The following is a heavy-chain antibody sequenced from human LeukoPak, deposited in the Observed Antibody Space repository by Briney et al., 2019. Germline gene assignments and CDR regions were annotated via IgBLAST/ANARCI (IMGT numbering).Heavy chain of an antibody. CDR3: TTDLTSVSFWYYFDY. J-gene: IGHJ4*02. CDR2: IKSKTDGGTT. Sequence: PGGSLRLSCAASGFTFSNAWMSWVRQAPGKGLEWVGRIKSKTDGGTTDYAAPVKGRFTISRDDSRNTLYLQMNSLKTEDTAVYYCTTDLTSVSFWYYFDYWGQGTLVTVSS. D-gene: IGHD2-8*02. CDR1: GFTFSNAW. V-gene: IGHV3-15*01.